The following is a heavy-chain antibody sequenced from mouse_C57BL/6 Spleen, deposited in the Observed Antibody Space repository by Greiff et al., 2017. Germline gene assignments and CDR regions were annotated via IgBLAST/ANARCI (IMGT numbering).Heavy chain of an antibody. Sequence: QVHVKQSGAELVKPGASVKMSCKASGYTFTSYWITWVKQRPGQGLEWIGDIYPGSGSTNYNEKFKSKATLTVDTSSSTAYMQLSSLTSEDSAVYYCARSGGYGNYFAYWGQGTLVTVSA. CDR3: ARSGGYGNYFAY. CDR2: IYPGSGST. CDR1: GYTFTSYW. V-gene: IGHV1-55*01. J-gene: IGHJ3*01. D-gene: IGHD2-10*02.